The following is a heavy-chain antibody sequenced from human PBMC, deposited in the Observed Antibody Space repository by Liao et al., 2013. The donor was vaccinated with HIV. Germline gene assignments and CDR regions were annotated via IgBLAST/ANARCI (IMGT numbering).Heavy chain of an antibody. D-gene: IGHD2-2*02. V-gene: IGHV4-30-2*01. CDR2: IYHSGST. Sequence: QLQLQESGSGLVKPSQTLSLTCAVSGGSISTGGYCWSWIRQPPGKGLEWIGYIYHSGSTYYNPSLKSRVTISVDRSKNQFSLKLSSVTAADTAVYYCARGVMLSCSSTSCYRLPFDPWGQGTLVTVSS. CDR3: ARGVMLSCSSTSCYRLPFDP. CDR1: GGSISTGGYC. J-gene: IGHJ5*02.